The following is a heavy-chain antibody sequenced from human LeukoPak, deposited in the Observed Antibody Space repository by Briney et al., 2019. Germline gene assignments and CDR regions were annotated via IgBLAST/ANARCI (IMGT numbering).Heavy chain of an antibody. D-gene: IGHD3-10*01. CDR3: ARGTVLLWFGELVPSAFDY. CDR1: GYTFTGYY. CDR2: INPNSGGT. Sequence: ASVKVSCKASGYTFTGYYMHWVRQAPGQGLEWMGWINPNSGGTNYAQKFQGWVTMTRDTSTSTVYMELSSLRSEDTAVYYCARGTVLLWFGELVPSAFDYWGQGTLVTVSS. V-gene: IGHV1-2*04. J-gene: IGHJ4*02.